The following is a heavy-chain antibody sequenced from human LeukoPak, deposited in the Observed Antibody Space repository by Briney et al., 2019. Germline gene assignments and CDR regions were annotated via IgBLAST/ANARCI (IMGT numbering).Heavy chain of an antibody. CDR1: GFDFSNYY. CDR3: VRDLNEDSGGTHFDY. D-gene: IGHD3-10*01. J-gene: IGHJ4*02. CDR2: ISNSGTII. Sequence: GGSLRLSCAVSGFDFSNYYMSWVRQAPGRGLEWVSYISNSGTIIYYADSVKGRFTISRDNAKSSLYLQMSSLRAEDTATYYCVRDLNEDSGGTHFDYWGQGTLVTVSS. V-gene: IGHV3-11*01.